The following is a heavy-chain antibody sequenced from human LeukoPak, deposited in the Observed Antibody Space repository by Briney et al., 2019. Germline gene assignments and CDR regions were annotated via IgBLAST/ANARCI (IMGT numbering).Heavy chain of an antibody. J-gene: IGHJ3*02. CDR1: GGSFSGYY. D-gene: IGHD3-22*01. CDR3: ARVGTMIVVPGDAFAI. Sequence: ASETLSLTCAVYGGSFSGYYWSWIRQPPGKGLEWIGEINHSGSTNYNPSLKSRVTISVDTSKNQFSLKLSSVTAADTAVYYCARVGTMIVVPGDAFAIWGQGTMVTVSS. CDR2: INHSGST. V-gene: IGHV4-34*01.